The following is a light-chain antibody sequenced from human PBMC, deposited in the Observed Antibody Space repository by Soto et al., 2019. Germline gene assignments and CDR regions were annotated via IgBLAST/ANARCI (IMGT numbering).Light chain of an antibody. Sequence: QSVLTQPPSVSGAPGQGVTISCTGSTSNIGSGYDVHWYQQLPGAAPKLVIFGNRNRPSGVPERFSGSKSGTSASLAITGLQAEDEADYYCQAYDYSLTASVFGGGTKLTVL. J-gene: IGLJ3*02. CDR1: TSNIGSGYD. CDR3: QAYDYSLTASV. V-gene: IGLV1-40*01. CDR2: GNR.